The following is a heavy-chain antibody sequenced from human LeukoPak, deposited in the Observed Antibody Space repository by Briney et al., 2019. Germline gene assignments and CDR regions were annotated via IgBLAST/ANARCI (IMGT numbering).Heavy chain of an antibody. CDR3: ARERVDYGDYGFFDY. CDR2: ISSSSSYI. D-gene: IGHD4-17*01. V-gene: IGHV3-21*01. CDR1: GFTFSSYS. J-gene: IGHJ4*02. Sequence: PGGSLRLSCAASGFTFSSYSMNWVRQAPGKGLEWVSSISSSSSYIYYADSVKGRFTISRDNAKNSLYLQMNSLRAEDTAVYYCARERVDYGDYGFFDYWGQGTLVTASS.